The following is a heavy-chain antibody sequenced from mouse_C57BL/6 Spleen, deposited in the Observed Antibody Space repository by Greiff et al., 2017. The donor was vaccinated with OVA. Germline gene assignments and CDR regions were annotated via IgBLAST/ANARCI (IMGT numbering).Heavy chain of an antibody. Sequence: EVKLMESGPGLVKPSQSLSLTCSVTGYSITSGYYWNWIRQFPGNKLEWMGYISYDGSNNYNPSLKNRISITRDTSKNQFFLKLNSVTTEDTATYYCARGNPWYFDVWGTGTTVTVSS. V-gene: IGHV3-6*01. CDR3: ARGNPWYFDV. J-gene: IGHJ1*03. CDR1: GYSITSGYY. CDR2: ISYDGSN.